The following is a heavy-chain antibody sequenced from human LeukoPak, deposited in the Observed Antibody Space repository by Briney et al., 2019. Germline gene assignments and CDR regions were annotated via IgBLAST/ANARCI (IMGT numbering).Heavy chain of an antibody. D-gene: IGHD3-22*01. V-gene: IGHV3-66*02. CDR3: ARGYYDPGWFDP. Sequence: TGGSLRLSCAASGFTVSSNYMSWVRQAPGKGLEWVSVIYSGGSTYYADSLKGRFTISKDNSKNTLYLQMNSLRAEDTAVYCCARGYYDPGWFDPWGQGTPVTVSS. J-gene: IGHJ5*02. CDR1: GFTVSSNY. CDR2: IYSGGST.